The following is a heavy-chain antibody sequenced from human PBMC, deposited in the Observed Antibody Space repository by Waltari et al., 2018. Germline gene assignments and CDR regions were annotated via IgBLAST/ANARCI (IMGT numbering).Heavy chain of an antibody. CDR2: IHGTGKT. J-gene: IGHJ4*02. V-gene: IGHV4-4*02. CDR3: ARDRGRGLYLDS. Sequence: QLQLQQSGPGLVKPSESLFLSCAVSGDSVSNNYWWSWVRQPPGKGLEWIGQIHGTGKTNYNPSLESRVTVSMDTSNNQFSLRVTSPTAADTAVYFCARDRGRGLYLDSWGQGTLVIVS. CDR1: GDSVSNNYW. D-gene: IGHD1-26*01.